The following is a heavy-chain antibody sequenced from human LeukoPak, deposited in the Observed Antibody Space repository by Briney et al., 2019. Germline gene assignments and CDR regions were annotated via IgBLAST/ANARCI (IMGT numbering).Heavy chain of an antibody. CDR3: ARDTYYYDSSGYYN. Sequence: GGSLRLSCAASGFTFSSYAMHWVRQAPGKGLEWVAVISYDGSNKYYADSVKGRFTISRDNSKNRLYLQMNSLRAEDRGVYYCARDTYYYDSSGYYNWGQGTLVTVSS. J-gene: IGHJ4*02. CDR1: GFTFSSYA. D-gene: IGHD3-22*01. CDR2: ISYDGSNK. V-gene: IGHV3-30-3*01.